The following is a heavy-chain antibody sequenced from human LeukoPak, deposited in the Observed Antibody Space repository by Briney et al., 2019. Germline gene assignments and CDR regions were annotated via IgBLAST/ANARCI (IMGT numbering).Heavy chain of an antibody. V-gene: IGHV4-39*07. CDR2: IFYSGST. D-gene: IGHD3-3*01. J-gene: IGHJ4*02. Sequence: SETLSLTCTVSGDSINSSNSYWGLVRQPPGKGLEWIATIFYSGSTFYNPSLKSRVTISLDTSKTQFSLRLRSVTAADTAVYYCARVFRFSHFDYWGQGTLVTVSS. CDR1: GDSINSSNSY. CDR3: ARVFRFSHFDY.